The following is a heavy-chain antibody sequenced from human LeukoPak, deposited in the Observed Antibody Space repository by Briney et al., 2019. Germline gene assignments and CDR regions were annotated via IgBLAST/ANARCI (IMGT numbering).Heavy chain of an antibody. CDR1: GFTFSSYS. V-gene: IGHV3-21*01. CDR2: ISSSSSYI. D-gene: IGHD6-19*01. CDR3: ARDLFSYSSGRGGDGY. J-gene: IGHJ4*02. Sequence: KPGGSLRLSCAASGFTFSSYSMNWVRQAPGKGLEWVSSISSSSSYIYYADSVEGRFTISRDNAKNSLYLQMNSLRAEDTAVYYCARDLFSYSSGRGGDGYWGQGTLVTVSS.